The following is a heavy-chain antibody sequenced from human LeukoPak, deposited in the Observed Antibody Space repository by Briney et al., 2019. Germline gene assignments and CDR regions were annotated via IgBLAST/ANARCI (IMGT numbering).Heavy chain of an antibody. V-gene: IGHV3-30*18. CDR3: AKAPEWWLYSSSWAGDY. D-gene: IGHD6-13*01. Sequence: SGGSLRLSCAASGFTFSSYGMHWVRQAPGKGLEWVAVISYDGSNKYYADSVKGRFTISRDNSKNTLYLQMNSLRAEDTAVYYCAKAPEWWLYSSSWAGDYWGQGTLVTVSS. CDR2: ISYDGSNK. CDR1: GFTFSSYG. J-gene: IGHJ4*02.